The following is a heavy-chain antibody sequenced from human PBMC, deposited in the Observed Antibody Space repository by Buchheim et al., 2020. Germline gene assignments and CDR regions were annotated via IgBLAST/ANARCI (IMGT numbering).Heavy chain of an antibody. J-gene: IGHJ6*02. CDR3: AKGLVSRVAGYYYYYGMDV. D-gene: IGHD6-19*01. CDR2: ISGSGGST. V-gene: IGHV3-23*01. CDR1: GFTFSSNA. Sequence: EVQLLESGGGLVQPGGSLRLSCAASGFTFSSNAMSWVRQAPGKGLEWVSAISGSGGSTYYADSVKGRFTISRDNSKKTLYLQMNSLRAEDTAVYYCAKGLVSRVAGYYYYYGMDVWGQGTT.